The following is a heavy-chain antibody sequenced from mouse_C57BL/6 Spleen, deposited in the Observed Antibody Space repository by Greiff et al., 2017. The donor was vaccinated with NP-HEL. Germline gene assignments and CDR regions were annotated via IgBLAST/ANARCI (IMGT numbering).Heavy chain of an antibody. D-gene: IGHD3-2*02. V-gene: IGHV1-39*01. CDR3: AREKLRTAQAPHYYAMDY. Sequence: EVQLQQSGPELVKPGASVKISCKASGYSFTDYNMNWVKQSNGKSLEWIGVINPNYGTTSYNQKFKGKATLTVDQSSSTAYMQLNSLTSEDSAVYYCAREKLRTAQAPHYYAMDYWGQGTSVTVSS. CDR1: GYSFTDYN. J-gene: IGHJ4*01. CDR2: INPNYGTT.